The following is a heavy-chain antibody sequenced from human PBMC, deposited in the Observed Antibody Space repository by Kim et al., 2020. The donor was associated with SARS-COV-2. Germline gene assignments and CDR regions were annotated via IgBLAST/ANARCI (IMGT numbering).Heavy chain of an antibody. Sequence: SETLSLTCTVSGGSISSYYWSWIRQPPGKGLEWIGYIYYSGSTNYNPSLKSRVTISVDTSKNQFSLKLSSVTAADTAAYYCAREEYPYNWNDSGWFDPWGQGTLVTVSS. CDR3: AREEYPYNWNDSGWFDP. CDR2: IYYSGST. CDR1: GGSISSYY. V-gene: IGHV4-59*08. D-gene: IGHD1-1*01. J-gene: IGHJ5*02.